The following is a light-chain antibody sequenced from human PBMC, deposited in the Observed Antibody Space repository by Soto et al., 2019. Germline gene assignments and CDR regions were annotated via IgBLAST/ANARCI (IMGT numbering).Light chain of an antibody. Sequence: QSLLTQPPSVSASPGQSVTISCTGTSSDVGRYDYVSWYQQHPGKAPKLIVYDVTERPSGVPDRFSGSKSGNTASLTISGLQAEDEADYSCCSFAGSYSYVFGTGTKVTVL. CDR2: DVT. CDR3: CSFAGSYSYV. CDR1: SSDVGRYDY. J-gene: IGLJ1*01. V-gene: IGLV2-11*01.